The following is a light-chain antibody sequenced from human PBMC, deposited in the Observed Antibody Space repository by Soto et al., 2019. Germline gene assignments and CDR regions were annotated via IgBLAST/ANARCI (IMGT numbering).Light chain of an antibody. CDR3: SSYTSSSTYV. J-gene: IGLJ1*01. CDR1: SSDVGNYNY. CDR2: DVS. V-gene: IGLV2-14*01. Sequence: QSALTQPASVSGSPGQSITISCTGTSSDVGNYNYVSWYQQHPGKAPKLMIHDVSNRPSGVSNRFSGSKSGNTASLTISGLQAEDEADYSRSSYTSSSTYVFGTGTKVTVL.